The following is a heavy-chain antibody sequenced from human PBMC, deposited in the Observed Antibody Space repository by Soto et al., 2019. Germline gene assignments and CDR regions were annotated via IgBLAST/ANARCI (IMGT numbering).Heavy chain of an antibody. CDR2: IYWNDDK. V-gene: IGHV2-5*01. D-gene: IGHD6-19*01. J-gene: IGHJ4*02. CDR1: GFSLSTSGLG. Sequence: QITLKESGPTLVRPTQTRTLTCTFSGFSLSTSGLGVGWIRQPPGKALEWLALIYWNDDKRYSPSLKARLTITKDTSKNQVVLTMTNMDPVDTATYYCAHRPSGWYLFDYWGQGTLVTVSS. CDR3: AHRPSGWYLFDY.